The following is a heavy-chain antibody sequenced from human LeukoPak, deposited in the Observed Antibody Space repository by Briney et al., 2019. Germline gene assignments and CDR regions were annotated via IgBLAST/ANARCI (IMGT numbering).Heavy chain of an antibody. CDR2: IYPGNSDT. CDR1: GYSFTSYW. V-gene: IGHV5-51*01. Sequence: GESLKISCKGSGYSFTSYWIGWVRHMPGKGLEWMGIIYPGNSDTRYSPSFQGQVTISADKSITTAYLQWSSLKASDTAVYYCARRQSRGRFDYWGQGTLVTVFS. CDR3: ARRQSRGRFDY. J-gene: IGHJ4*02. D-gene: IGHD6-25*01.